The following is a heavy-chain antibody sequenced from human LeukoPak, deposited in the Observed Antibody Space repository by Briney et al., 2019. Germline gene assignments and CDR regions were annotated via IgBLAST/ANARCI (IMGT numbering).Heavy chain of an antibody. J-gene: IGHJ4*02. CDR3: ARSTNTYYDSTGYTYYFDY. Sequence: GESLKISCKGSGYSFTNYWIGWMRQMPGKGLEWMGIIYPGDSDTTYSPSFQGQVTISADKSITTAFLQWNNLKASDTAMYFCARSTNTYYDSTGYTYYFDYWGQGTLVTVSS. D-gene: IGHD3-22*01. CDR2: IYPGDSDT. V-gene: IGHV5-51*01. CDR1: GYSFTNYW.